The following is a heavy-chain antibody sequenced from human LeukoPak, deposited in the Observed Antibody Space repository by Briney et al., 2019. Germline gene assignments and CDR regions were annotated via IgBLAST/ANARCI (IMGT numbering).Heavy chain of an antibody. V-gene: IGHV4-30-4*01. J-gene: IGHJ4*02. D-gene: IGHD3-3*01. CDR1: GGSISSGDSY. CDR3: ARGLYDFWSGYYLQFDY. Sequence: SETLSLTCTVSGGSISSGDSYWSWIRQPPGKGLEWIGYIYYSGSTYYNPSLKSRVTISVDTSKNQFSLKLSSVTAADTAVYYCARGLYDFWSGYYLQFDYWGQGTLVTVSS. CDR2: IYYSGST.